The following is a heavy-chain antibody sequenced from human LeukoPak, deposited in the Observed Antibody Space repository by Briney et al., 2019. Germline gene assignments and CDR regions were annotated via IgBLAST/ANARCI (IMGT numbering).Heavy chain of an antibody. CDR2: INSDGRST. D-gene: IGHD2-8*02. CDR3: ARDNEFCTGGTCRLDY. Sequence: PGGSLRLSCAASGFTFSTYWMHWIRQAPGKGLVWVSRINSDGRSTSYAGSVKGRFTISRDNAKNTLYLQMNSLRAEDTAVYYCARDNEFCTGGTCRLDYWGQGALVTVSS. J-gene: IGHJ4*02. V-gene: IGHV3-74*01. CDR1: GFTFSTYW.